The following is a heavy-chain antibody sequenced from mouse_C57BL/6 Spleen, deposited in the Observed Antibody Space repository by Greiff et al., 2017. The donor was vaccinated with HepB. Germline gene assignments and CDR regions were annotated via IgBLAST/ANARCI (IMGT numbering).Heavy chain of an antibody. J-gene: IGHJ4*01. CDR2: IYPGSGNT. Sequence: QVHVKQSGAELVRPGASVKLSCKASGYTFTDYYINWVKQRPGQGLEWIARIYPGSGNTYYNEKFKGKATLTAEKSSSTAYMQLSSLTSEDSAVYFCARNGNYEEYYAMDYWGQRTSVTVSS. CDR3: ARNGNYEEYYAMDY. CDR1: GYTFTDYY. V-gene: IGHV1-76*01. D-gene: IGHD2-1*01.